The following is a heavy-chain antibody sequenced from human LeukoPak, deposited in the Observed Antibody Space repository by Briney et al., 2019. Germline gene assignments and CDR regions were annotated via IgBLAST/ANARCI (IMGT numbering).Heavy chain of an antibody. J-gene: IGHJ4*02. CDR2: INQLGDKK. D-gene: IGHD3-16*01. CDR1: GFTFTNYW. Sequence: GGSLRLSCAASGFTFTNYWMSWVRQAPGKGLEWVANINQLGDKKYYVDSVNGRFTISRDNAKNSVSLQLDSLRDEDTAVYYCARDRLCVDPACHAWGGGDYWGQGALIIVSS. V-gene: IGHV3-7*01. CDR3: ARDRLCVDPACHAWGGGDY.